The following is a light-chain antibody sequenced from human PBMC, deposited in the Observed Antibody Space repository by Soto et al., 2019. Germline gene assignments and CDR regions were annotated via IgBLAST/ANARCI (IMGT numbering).Light chain of an antibody. J-gene: IGKJ2*01. Sequence: DIVMTQSPATLSVSPGERATLSCRASQTVSSNLAWYQQKPGQAPRLLIYGASTRATGIPDRFSGSGSGTEFSLTVSSLQSEDFAVYYCQQYNSWPYTFGQGTKLEI. CDR3: QQYNSWPYT. CDR1: QTVSSN. V-gene: IGKV3-15*01. CDR2: GAS.